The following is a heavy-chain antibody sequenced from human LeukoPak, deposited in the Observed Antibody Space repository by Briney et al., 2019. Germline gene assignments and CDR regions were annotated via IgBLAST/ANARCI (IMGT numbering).Heavy chain of an antibody. CDR2: IYSTGST. CDR1: GGSISSYY. Sequence: PTETLSLTCTVSGGSISSYYWSWIRQPAGKGLEWIGRIYSTGSTNYNPSLKSRVTMSVDTSKNQFSLRLRSVTAADTAVYYCARQIASAGTAGFDFWGQGALVTVSS. J-gene: IGHJ4*02. V-gene: IGHV4-4*07. CDR3: ARQIASAGTAGFDF. D-gene: IGHD6-13*01.